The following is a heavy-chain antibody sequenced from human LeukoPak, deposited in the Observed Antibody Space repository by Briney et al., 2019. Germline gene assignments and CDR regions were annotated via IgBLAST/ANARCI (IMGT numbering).Heavy chain of an antibody. CDR3: ASLRRWGDIKTDY. CDR2: IKQDGSEK. Sequence: GGSLRLSCAGSGFTFSSYWMSWVRQAPGKGLEWVANIKQDGSEKDYVDSVKGRFTISRDNAKNSLYLQMNSLRAEDTAVYYCASLRRWGDIKTDYWGQGTLVTVSS. J-gene: IGHJ4*02. V-gene: IGHV3-7*01. D-gene: IGHD3-16*01. CDR1: GFTFSSYW.